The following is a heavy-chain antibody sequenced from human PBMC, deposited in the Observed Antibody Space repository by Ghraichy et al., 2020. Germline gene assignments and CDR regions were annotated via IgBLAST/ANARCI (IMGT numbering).Heavy chain of an antibody. Sequence: ESLNISCTVSGGSVSSGSYYWSWIRQPPGKGLEWIGYIYNSGSTNYNPSLKSRVTISVDTSKNQFSLKLSSVTAADTAVYYCARDWRRYYDSSGDQAGYFDYWGQGTLVTVSS. CDR3: ARDWRRYYDSSGDQAGYFDY. D-gene: IGHD3-22*01. CDR1: GGSVSSGSYY. V-gene: IGHV4-61*01. CDR2: IYNSGST. J-gene: IGHJ4*02.